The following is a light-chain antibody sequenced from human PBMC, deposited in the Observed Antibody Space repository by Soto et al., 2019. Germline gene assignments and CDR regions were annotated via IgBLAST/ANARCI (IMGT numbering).Light chain of an antibody. CDR1: TSDVGGNYY. Sequence: QSALTQPASVSASPGQSITIYCTGITSDVGGNYYVSWFQSHPGKAPKLVIYEVANRPSGVSNRFSGSMSGDTASLTISGVQTADEADYLCSSPAANRTGFGGGTKLTVL. CDR2: EVA. CDR3: SSPAANRTG. J-gene: IGLJ2*01. V-gene: IGLV2-14*01.